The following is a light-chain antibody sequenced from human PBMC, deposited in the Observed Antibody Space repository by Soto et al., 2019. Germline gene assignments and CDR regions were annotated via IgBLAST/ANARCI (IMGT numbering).Light chain of an antibody. CDR3: QSYDSSLSV. Sequence: QSVLTHPPSVSGAPGQRVTISCTGSSSNIGAGYDVHWYQQLPGTAPKLLIYGNSNRPSGVPDRFSGSKSGPSASLAITGLQAEDEADYYCQSYDSSLSVFGTGTKVPVL. CDR1: SSNIGAGYD. V-gene: IGLV1-40*01. J-gene: IGLJ1*01. CDR2: GNS.